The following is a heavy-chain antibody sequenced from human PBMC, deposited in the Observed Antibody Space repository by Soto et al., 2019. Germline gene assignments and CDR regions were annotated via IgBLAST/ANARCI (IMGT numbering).Heavy chain of an antibody. CDR3: ARRGGSSSGYYYYAMDV. Sequence: SETLSLTCSVSSDSMNSGGYYWSWIRQHPGKGLEWIGYIYSNGDTYYNPSLKSRVTISVDTSKNQFSLNLTSVTAADSAVYYCARRGGSSSGYYYYAMDVWGQGTTVTVSS. D-gene: IGHD6-6*01. V-gene: IGHV4-31*03. CDR1: SDSMNSGGYY. J-gene: IGHJ6*02. CDR2: IYSNGDT.